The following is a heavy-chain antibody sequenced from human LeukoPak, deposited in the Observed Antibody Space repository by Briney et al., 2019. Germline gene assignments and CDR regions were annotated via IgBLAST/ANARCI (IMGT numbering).Heavy chain of an antibody. V-gene: IGHV3-7*01. Sequence: GGSLRLSCVASGFPFSSYWMTWVCQAPGMGLEWVASIKPDGSQRDYVDSVKGRFTISRDNAQNSLYLQMNSLRVEDTAVYYCARDDASSSFTYWGQGALVTVSS. CDR2: IKPDGSQR. CDR1: GFPFSSYW. D-gene: IGHD3-16*01. J-gene: IGHJ4*02. CDR3: ARDDASSSFTY.